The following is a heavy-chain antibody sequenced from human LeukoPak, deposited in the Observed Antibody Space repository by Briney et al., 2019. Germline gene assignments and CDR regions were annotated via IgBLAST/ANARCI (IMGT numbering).Heavy chain of an antibody. Sequence: SETLSLTCTVSGYSISSGYYWGWIRQPPGKGLEWIGSIYHSGSTYYNPSLKSRVTISVDTSKNQFSLKLSSVTAADTAVYYCARRLNYGDHWYFDLWGRGTLVTVSS. J-gene: IGHJ2*01. CDR3: ARRLNYGDHWYFDL. D-gene: IGHD4-17*01. V-gene: IGHV4-38-2*02. CDR1: GYSISSGYY. CDR2: IYHSGST.